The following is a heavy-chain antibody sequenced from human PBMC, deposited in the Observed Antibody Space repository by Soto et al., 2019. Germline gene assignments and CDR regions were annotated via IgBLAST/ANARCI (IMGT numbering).Heavy chain of an antibody. V-gene: IGHV1-3*01. CDR3: ARDLGVGATTVTRFDY. CDR1: GYTFTSYA. D-gene: IGHD1-26*01. J-gene: IGHJ4*02. CDR2: INAGNGNT. Sequence: GASVKVSCKASGYTFTSYAMHWVRQAPGQRLEWMGWINAGNGNTKYSQKFQGRVTITRDTSASTAYMELSSLRSEDTAVYYCARDLGVGATTVTRFDYWGQGTLVTVSS.